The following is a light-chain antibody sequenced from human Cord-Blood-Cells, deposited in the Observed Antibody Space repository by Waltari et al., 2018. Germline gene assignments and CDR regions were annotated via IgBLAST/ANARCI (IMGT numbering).Light chain of an antibody. CDR3: QQYNNWPPWT. CDR1: QSVSSN. CDR2: GAS. V-gene: IGKV3-15*01. J-gene: IGKJ1*01. Sequence: EIVMTQSPATLSVSPGERATLSCRASQSVSSNLAWYQQKPGQAPGLLIYGASTRATGIPARFSGSGSGTEFTLTISRLQSEDFAVYYCQQYNNWPPWTFGQGTKVEIK.